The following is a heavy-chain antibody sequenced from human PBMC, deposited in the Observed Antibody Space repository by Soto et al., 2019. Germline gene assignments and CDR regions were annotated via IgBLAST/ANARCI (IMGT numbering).Heavy chain of an antibody. D-gene: IGHD6-13*01. CDR1: GGSISSYY. CDR3: ARDPIAAGLLDD. Sequence: PSETLSLTCTVSGGSISSYYWSWIRQPPGKGLEWIGYIYYSGSTNYNPSLKSRVTISVDTPKNQFSLKLSSVTAADTAVYYCARDPIAAGLLDDWGQGTLVTVSS. J-gene: IGHJ4*02. V-gene: IGHV4-59*01. CDR2: IYYSGST.